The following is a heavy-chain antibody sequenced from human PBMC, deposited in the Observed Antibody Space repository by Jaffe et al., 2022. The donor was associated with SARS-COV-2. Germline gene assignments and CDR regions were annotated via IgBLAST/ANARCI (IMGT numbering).Heavy chain of an antibody. CDR1: GGSISSNSYY. J-gene: IGHJ4*02. CDR3: ANLVTAIQCFDY. CDR2: IYYSGNT. D-gene: IGHD2-21*02. Sequence: QLQLQESGPGLVKPSETLSLTCTVSGGSISSNSYYWGWIRQPPGKGLEWIGSIYYSGNTYYNPSLKSRVTISVDTSKNQFSLNLTSVTAADTAVYYCANLVTAIQCFDYWGQGTLVTVSS. V-gene: IGHV4-39*01.